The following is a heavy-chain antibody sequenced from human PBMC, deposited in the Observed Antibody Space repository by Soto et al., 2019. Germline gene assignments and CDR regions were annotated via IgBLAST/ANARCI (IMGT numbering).Heavy chain of an antibody. CDR3: ALLNSGSYQSFDY. CDR1: GFTFSSYG. J-gene: IGHJ4*02. CDR2: ISYDGSNK. D-gene: IGHD1-26*01. Sequence: QVQLVESGGGVVQPGRSLRLSCAGSGFTFSSYGMHWVRQAPGKGLEWVAVISYDGSNKYYADSVKGRFTISRDNSKNTLYLQMNSLRAEDTAVYYCALLNSGSYQSFDYWGQGTLVTVSS. V-gene: IGHV3-30*03.